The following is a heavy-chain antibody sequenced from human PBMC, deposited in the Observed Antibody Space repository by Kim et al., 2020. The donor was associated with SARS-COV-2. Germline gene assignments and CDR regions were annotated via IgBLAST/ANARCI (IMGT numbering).Heavy chain of an antibody. V-gene: IGHV3-23*01. J-gene: IGHJ5*02. Sequence: FADHVKGRFTVSRDNSKNALYLQMNSRRAEDTAVYYCAKGGYHNWFDPWGQGTLVTVSS. CDR3: AKGGYHNWFDP. D-gene: IGHD3-16*02.